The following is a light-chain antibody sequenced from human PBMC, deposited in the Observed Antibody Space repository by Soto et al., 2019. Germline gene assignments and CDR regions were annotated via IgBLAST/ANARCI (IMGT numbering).Light chain of an antibody. V-gene: IGKV3-15*01. CDR2: GAS. J-gene: IGKJ5*01. CDR3: QQYNNWPPIT. CDR1: QSVGSN. Sequence: ENLLTQSPATLSVSPGERATLSCRASQSVGSNLAWYQQKPGQAPRLLIYGASTRVTGIPARFSGSGSGTEFTLTISSLQSEDFAVYYCQQYNNWPPITFGQGTRLEIK.